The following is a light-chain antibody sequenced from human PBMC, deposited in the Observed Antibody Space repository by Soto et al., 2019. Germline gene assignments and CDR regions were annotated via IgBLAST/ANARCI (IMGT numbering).Light chain of an antibody. V-gene: IGKV3-20*01. CDR2: GAS. J-gene: IGKJ4*01. Sequence: EIVLTQSPGTLSLSPGERATLSCRASQSVTSSHLAWYQQKPGQAPRLLIYGASSRATGIPDRFSGRGSGTDFTLTISILEPEVVAMYYCQQYGSSPAFGRGTKVEIK. CDR3: QQYGSSPA. CDR1: QSVTSSH.